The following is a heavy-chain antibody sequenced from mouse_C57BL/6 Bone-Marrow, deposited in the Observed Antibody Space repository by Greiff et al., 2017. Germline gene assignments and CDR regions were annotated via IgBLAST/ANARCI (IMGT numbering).Heavy chain of an antibody. CDR2: ISYSGST. CDR1: GYSITSGYD. D-gene: IGHD2-5*01. J-gene: IGHJ4*01. CDR3: ARETYYSNYYAMDY. Sequence: DVQLVESGPGMVKPSQSLSLTCTVTGYSITSGYDWHWIRHFPGNKLEWMGYISYSGSTNYNPSPKSRISITHDTSKNHFFLKLNSVTTEDTATYYCARETYYSNYYAMDYWGQGTSVTVSS. V-gene: IGHV3-1*01.